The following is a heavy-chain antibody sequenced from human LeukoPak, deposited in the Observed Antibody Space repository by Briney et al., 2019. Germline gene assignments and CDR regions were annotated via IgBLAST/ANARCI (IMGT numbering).Heavy chain of an antibody. V-gene: IGHV4-59*01. D-gene: IGHD5-12*01. CDR1: GGSISSYY. J-gene: IGHJ4*02. CDR3: ARDDGGYGSTFDY. Sequence: NPSETLSLTCTFSGGSISSYYWSWIRQPPGKGLEWIGYIYYSGSTNYNSSLKSRVTISVDTSKNQFSLKLSSVTAADTAVYYCARDDGGYGSTFDYWGQGTLVTVSS. CDR2: IYYSGST.